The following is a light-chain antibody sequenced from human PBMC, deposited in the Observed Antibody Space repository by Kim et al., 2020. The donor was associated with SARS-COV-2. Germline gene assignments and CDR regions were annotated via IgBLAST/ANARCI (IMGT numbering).Light chain of an antibody. J-gene: IGLJ3*02. CDR1: NIGSKS. Sequence: SYELTQPPSVSVAPGKTARITCGGNNIGSKSVHWYQQKPGQAPVLVIYYDSDRPSGIPERFSGSNSGNTATLTISRVEAGDEADCYCQVWDSSSDHPWVFGGGTQLTVL. V-gene: IGLV3-21*04. CDR2: YDS. CDR3: QVWDSSSDHPWV.